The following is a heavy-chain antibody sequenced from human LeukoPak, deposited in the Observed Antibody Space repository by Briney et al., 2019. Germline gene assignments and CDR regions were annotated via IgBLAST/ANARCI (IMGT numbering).Heavy chain of an antibody. V-gene: IGHV1-2*02. J-gene: IGHJ4*02. D-gene: IGHD2-2*01. CDR3: ARLRRYCSSTSCPPDY. CDR2: INPNSGGT. Sequence: ASVKVSCKASGYTFTGYYMHWVRQAPGQGPEWMGWINPNSGGTNYAQKFQGRVTMTRDTSISTAYMELSRLRSDDTAVYYCARLRRYCSSTSCPPDYWGQGTLVTVSS. CDR1: GYTFTGYY.